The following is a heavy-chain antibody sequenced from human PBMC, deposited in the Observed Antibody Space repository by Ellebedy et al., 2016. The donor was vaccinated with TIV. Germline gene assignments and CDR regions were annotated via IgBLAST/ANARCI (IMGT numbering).Heavy chain of an antibody. CDR2: LYSAGTT. Sequence: GSLRLSCTVSGGPISNSNFYWGWIRQPPGKGLEWIGSLYSAGTTYYTPSLKSRITISVETSKNLFSLRLTSVTAEDTAVYYCASFTWNNDFWGQGMLVTVSS. V-gene: IGHV4-39*07. D-gene: IGHD1/OR15-1a*01. CDR3: ASFTWNNDF. J-gene: IGHJ4*02. CDR1: GGPISNSNFY.